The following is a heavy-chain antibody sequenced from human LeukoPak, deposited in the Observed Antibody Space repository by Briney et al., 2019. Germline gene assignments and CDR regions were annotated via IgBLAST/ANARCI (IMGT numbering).Heavy chain of an antibody. D-gene: IGHD2-2*01. J-gene: IGHJ4*02. V-gene: IGHV1-24*01. CDR2: FDPDDGET. Sequence: GASVKVSCKVSGYSLTELSMHWVRQAPGKGLERMGGFDPDDGETPLFAQKFQGRVSMTEDTSTDTAYMELSSLSSEDTAVYYCVTGTIYCSSCSDDYWGQGTLVTVSS. CDR1: GYSLTELS. CDR3: VTGTIYCSSCSDDY.